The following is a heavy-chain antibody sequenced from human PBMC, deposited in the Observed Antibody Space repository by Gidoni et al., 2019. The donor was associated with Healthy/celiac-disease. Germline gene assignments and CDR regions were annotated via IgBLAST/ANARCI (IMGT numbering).Heavy chain of an antibody. D-gene: IGHD3-10*01. Sequence: QLQLQESGPGLVKPSETLSLTCTVPGGSISSSSYYWGWIRQPPGKGLEWIGSIYYSGSTYYNPSLKSRVTISVDTSKNHFSLKLSSVTAADTAVYYCARDINTMVRGVIIGWFDPWGQGTLVTVSS. CDR3: ARDINTMVRGVIIGWFDP. V-gene: IGHV4-39*07. CDR2: IYYSGST. J-gene: IGHJ5*02. CDR1: GGSISSSSYY.